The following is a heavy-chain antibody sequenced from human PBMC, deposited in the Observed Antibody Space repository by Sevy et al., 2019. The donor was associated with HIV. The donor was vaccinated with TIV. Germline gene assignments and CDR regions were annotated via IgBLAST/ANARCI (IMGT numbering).Heavy chain of an antibody. J-gene: IGHJ4*02. V-gene: IGHV3-49*04. CDR2: FKSKIHGGTT. CDR3: TRWSGSQSIFDY. D-gene: IGHD1-26*01. CDR1: GFTFSKYS. Sequence: GGSLRLSCAASGFTFSKYSMSWVRQPPGKGLEWIAFFKSKIHGGTTENAASVKGRFTISRDDSKNIVYLQMSNLKTEDTAVYYCTRWSGSQSIFDYWGQGTLVTVSS.